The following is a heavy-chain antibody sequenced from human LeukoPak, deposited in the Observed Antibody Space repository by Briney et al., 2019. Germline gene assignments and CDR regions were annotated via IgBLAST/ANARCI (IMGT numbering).Heavy chain of an antibody. CDR2: FDPEDGET. J-gene: IGHJ3*02. CDR1: GYTLTELS. D-gene: IGHD6-13*01. V-gene: IGHV1-24*01. Sequence: ASVKVSCKVSGYTLTELSMHWVRQAPGKGLEWMGGFDPEDGETIYAQKFQGRVTMTEDTSTDTAYMELSSLRSEDTAVYYCATDCRTYSSSWYDAFDIWGQGTMVTVSS. CDR3: ATDCRTYSSSWYDAFDI.